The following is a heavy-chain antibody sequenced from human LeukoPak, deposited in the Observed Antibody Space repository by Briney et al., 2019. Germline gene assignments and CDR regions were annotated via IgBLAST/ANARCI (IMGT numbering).Heavy chain of an antibody. CDR1: GYTFTSYG. CDR3: ARDCIGCLGFDY. V-gene: IGHV1-18*01. CDR2: VSAYADDT. Sequence: ASVKVSCKASGYTFTSYGISWVRQAPGQGLEWMGWVSAYADDTNYVQKFRGRITMTTDTYTSTAYMELRSLRSDDTAVYYCARDCIGCLGFDYWGQGTLVTVSS. D-gene: IGHD1-26*01. J-gene: IGHJ4*02.